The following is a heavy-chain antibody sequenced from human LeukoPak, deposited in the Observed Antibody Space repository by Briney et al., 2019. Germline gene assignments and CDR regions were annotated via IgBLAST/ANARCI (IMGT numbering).Heavy chain of an antibody. Sequence: ASVKVSCKASGYTFTSYGISWVRQAPGQGLEWMGWISAYSGNTNYAQKLQGRVTMTTDTSTSTAYMELRSLRSDDTAVYYCARFGLASPDIEDFDYWGQGTLVTVSS. CDR2: ISAYSGNT. CDR1: GYTFTSYG. D-gene: IGHD2-15*01. J-gene: IGHJ4*02. V-gene: IGHV1-18*04. CDR3: ARFGLASPDIEDFDY.